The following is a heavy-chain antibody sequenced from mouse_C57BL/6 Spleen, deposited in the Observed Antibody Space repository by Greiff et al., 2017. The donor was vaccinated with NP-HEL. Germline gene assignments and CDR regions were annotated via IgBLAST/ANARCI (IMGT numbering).Heavy chain of an antibody. V-gene: IGHV5-6*01. Sequence: EVKLVESGGDLVKPGGSLKLSCAASGFTFSSYGMSWVRQTPDKRLEWVATISSGGSYTYYPDSVKGRFTISRDNAKNTLYLQMSSLKSEDTAMYYCARVGVATDAYWGQGTLVTVSA. CDR1: GFTFSSYG. CDR3: ARVGVATDAY. J-gene: IGHJ3*01. CDR2: ISSGGSYT. D-gene: IGHD1-1*01.